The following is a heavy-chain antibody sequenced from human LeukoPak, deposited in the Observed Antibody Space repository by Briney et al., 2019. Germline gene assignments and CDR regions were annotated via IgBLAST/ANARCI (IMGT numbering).Heavy chain of an antibody. CDR2: ISYDGSNK. V-gene: IGHV3-30*18. CDR1: GFTFSSYA. CDR3: VKDNYGDYAGGFFQH. J-gene: IGHJ1*01. Sequence: GGSLRLSCAASGFTFSSYAMHWVRQAPGKGLEWMAVISYDGSNKYYADSVKGRFTISRDNSKNTLYLQMSSLRAEDTAVYYCVKDNYGDYAGGFFQHWGQGTLVTVSS. D-gene: IGHD4-17*01.